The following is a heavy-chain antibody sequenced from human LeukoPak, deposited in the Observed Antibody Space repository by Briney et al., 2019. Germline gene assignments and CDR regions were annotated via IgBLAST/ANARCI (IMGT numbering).Heavy chain of an antibody. D-gene: IGHD6-13*01. CDR1: GGSISSSSYY. CDR2: IYTSGST. V-gene: IGHV4-39*07. J-gene: IGHJ4*02. CDR3: ARADDSWSGFDY. Sequence: SETLSLTCTVSGGSISSSSYYWGWIRQPPGKGLEWIGRIYTSGSTNYNPSLKSRVTMSVDTSKNQFSLKLSSVTAADTAVYYCARADDSWSGFDYWGQGTLVTVSS.